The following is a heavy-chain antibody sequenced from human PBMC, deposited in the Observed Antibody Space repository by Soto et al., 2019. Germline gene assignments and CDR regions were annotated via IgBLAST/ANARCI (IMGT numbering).Heavy chain of an antibody. CDR2: IKQDGTEK. J-gene: IGHJ6*02. D-gene: IGHD1-26*01. Sequence: EVQLVESGGGLVQPGGSLRHSCAASGFTFSTYWMSWVRRTPGKGLEWVANIKQDGTEKYYVDSVRGRLTVSRDNAKSSLYLQINSLRLEDTAVYYCTTSPHRDSERVFVWGQGTAVTVS. V-gene: IGHV3-7*03. CDR1: GFTFSTYW. CDR3: TTSPHRDSERVFV.